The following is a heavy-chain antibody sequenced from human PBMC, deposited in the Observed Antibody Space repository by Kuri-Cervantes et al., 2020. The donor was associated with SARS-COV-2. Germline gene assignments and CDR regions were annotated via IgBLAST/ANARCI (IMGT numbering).Heavy chain of an antibody. Sequence: SVKVSCKASGGTFSNDAMNWVRQAPGQGLEWVGGIIPIFGTADYAQKFQGRVTITADESTSTAYMELSSLRSEDTAVYYCARIPYGDSPNLYYFDYWGQGTLVTVSS. CDR1: GGTFSNDA. CDR3: ARIPYGDSPNLYYFDY. V-gene: IGHV1-69*13. J-gene: IGHJ4*02. CDR2: IIPIFGTA. D-gene: IGHD4-17*01.